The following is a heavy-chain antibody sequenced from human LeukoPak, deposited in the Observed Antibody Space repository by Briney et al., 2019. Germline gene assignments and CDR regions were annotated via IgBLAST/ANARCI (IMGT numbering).Heavy chain of an antibody. Sequence: GGSLRLSCAASGVAISSCSQYWVRQAPGKGLEWISYIRGSSTTIYYADSVKGRFTISRDNAKNSLYLQMNSLRAEDTAVYFCPRDTTAHCGTAACYGPYSDYWGQGTLVTVSS. J-gene: IGHJ4*02. CDR2: IRGSSTTI. CDR3: PRDTTAHCGTAACYGPYSDY. D-gene: IGHD1-1*01. V-gene: IGHV3-48*01. CDR1: GVAISSCS.